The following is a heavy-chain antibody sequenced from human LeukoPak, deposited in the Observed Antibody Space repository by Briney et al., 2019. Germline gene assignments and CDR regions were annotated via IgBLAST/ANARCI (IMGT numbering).Heavy chain of an antibody. CDR3: ARDQYCSGGSCYSGTYYYYGMDV. J-gene: IGHJ6*02. D-gene: IGHD2-15*01. CDR2: IWYDGSNK. Sequence: GGSLRLSCAASGFTFSIYGMHWVRQAPGKGLEWVAVIWYDGSNKYYADSVKGRFTISRDNSKNTLYLQMNSLRAEDTAVYHCARDQYCSGGSCYSGTYYYYGMDVWGQGTTVTVSS. CDR1: GFTFSIYG. V-gene: IGHV3-33*01.